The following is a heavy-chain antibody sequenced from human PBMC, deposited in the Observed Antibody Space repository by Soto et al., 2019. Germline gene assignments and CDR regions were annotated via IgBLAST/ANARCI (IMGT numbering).Heavy chain of an antibody. CDR3: ARVDGTY. J-gene: IGHJ4*02. CDR2: INTDNGKT. Sequence: QVQLVQSGAEGKKPGASVKVSCKASGYSFTSYAIHWVRQAPGQGLEWMGWINTDNGKTKYSQKFQGRVTITRDTSASAAYMQLSSLRSEDTAVYYCARVDGTYWGQGTLVSVSS. V-gene: IGHV1-3*04. D-gene: IGHD1-26*01. CDR1: GYSFTSYA.